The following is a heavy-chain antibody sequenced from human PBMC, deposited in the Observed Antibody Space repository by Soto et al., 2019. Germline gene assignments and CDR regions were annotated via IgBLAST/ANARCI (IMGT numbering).Heavy chain of an antibody. CDR2: ISAYNGNK. Sequence: GASVKVSCKASGYTFTSYGISWVRQAPGQGLEWMGWISAYNGNKNYAQKLQGRVTMTTDTSTSTAYMELRSLRSDDTAVYYCASRITIFGVVEWDNWFDPWGQGTLVAVSS. CDR3: ASRITIFGVVEWDNWFDP. J-gene: IGHJ5*02. D-gene: IGHD3-3*01. CDR1: GYTFTSYG. V-gene: IGHV1-18*01.